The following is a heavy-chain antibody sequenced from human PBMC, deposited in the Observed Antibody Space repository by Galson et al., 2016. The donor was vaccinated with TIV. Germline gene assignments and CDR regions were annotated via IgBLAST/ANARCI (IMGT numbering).Heavy chain of an antibody. Sequence: SLRLSCAASGFTFSNYWMHWVRQSPGEGLIYVSRINTDGDASDYADSVKGRFTISRDNVKNIVFLQMTALRVEDTAVYYCARGNPSNPNFWGQGTLVTVSS. V-gene: IGHV3-74*01. CDR1: GFTFSNYW. CDR3: ARGNPSNPNF. CDR2: INTDGDAS. J-gene: IGHJ4*02. D-gene: IGHD2-2*01.